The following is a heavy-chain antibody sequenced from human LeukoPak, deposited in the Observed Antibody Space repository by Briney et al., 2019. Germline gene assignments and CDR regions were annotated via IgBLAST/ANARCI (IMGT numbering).Heavy chain of an antibody. CDR2: IYYSGST. V-gene: IGHV4-59*08. Sequence: SETLSLTCTVSGGSISSYYWSWIWQPPGKGLEWIGYIYYSGSTNYNPSLKSRVTLSVDTSKNQFSLKLSSVTAADTAVYYCARASITGTTNFDYWGQGTLVTVSS. D-gene: IGHD1-20*01. CDR3: ARASITGTTNFDY. J-gene: IGHJ4*02. CDR1: GGSISSYY.